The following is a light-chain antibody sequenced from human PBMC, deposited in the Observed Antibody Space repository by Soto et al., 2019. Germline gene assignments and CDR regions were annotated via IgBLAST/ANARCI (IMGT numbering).Light chain of an antibody. J-gene: IGKJ1*01. Sequence: EIVMTQSPATLSVSPGERATLSCRASQSVSSNLAWYQQKPGQAPRLLIYDASTRATGIPARFSGGGSGTEFTLTISSLQSEDFAVYYCQQYNNWPWTFGQGTEVEIK. V-gene: IGKV3-15*01. CDR2: DAS. CDR1: QSVSSN. CDR3: QQYNNWPWT.